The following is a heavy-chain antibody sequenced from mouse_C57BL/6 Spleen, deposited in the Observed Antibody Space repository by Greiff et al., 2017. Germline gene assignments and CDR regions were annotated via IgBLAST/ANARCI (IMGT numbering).Heavy chain of an antibody. CDR3: ARSNYGNYPDD. CDR1: GYTFTSYW. V-gene: IGHV1-55*01. CDR2: IYPGSGST. J-gene: IGHJ2*01. D-gene: IGHD2-1*01. Sequence: QVQLQQPGAELVKPGASVKMSCKASGYTFTSYWITWVKQRPGQGLEWIGDIYPGSGSTNYNAKFKSKATLTVDTSSSTAYMQRSSLTSEDSAVYYCARSNYGNYPDDWGQGTTLTVYS.